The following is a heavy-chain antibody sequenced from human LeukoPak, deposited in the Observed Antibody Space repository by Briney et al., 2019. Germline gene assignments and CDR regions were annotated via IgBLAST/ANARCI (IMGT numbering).Heavy chain of an antibody. J-gene: IGHJ5*02. CDR1: GGSFSGYY. Sequence: SETLSLTCAVYGGSFSGYYWSWIRQPPGKGLEWIGEINHSGSTNYDPSLKSRVTISVDTSKNQFSLKLSSVTAADTAVYYCARGLPSYQQRYNWFDPWGQGTLVTVSS. D-gene: IGHD2-2*01. CDR2: INHSGST. CDR3: ARGLPSYQQRYNWFDP. V-gene: IGHV4-34*01.